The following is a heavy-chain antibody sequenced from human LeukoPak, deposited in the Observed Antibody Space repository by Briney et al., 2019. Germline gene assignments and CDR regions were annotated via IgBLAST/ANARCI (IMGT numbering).Heavy chain of an antibody. CDR2: IDPDGSET. CDR1: GFTFSNYW. V-gene: IGHV3-7*01. Sequence: GGSLRLSCAASGFTFSNYWMSWVREAPGEGLEWVANIDPDGSETQYVGSVKGRFTTSRDNAKNSLYLQMNSLRAEDTAIYSCARIWYFGDNNWRYFDYWGQGTLVTVSS. CDR3: ARIWYFGDNNWRYFDY. J-gene: IGHJ4*02. D-gene: IGHD1-20*01.